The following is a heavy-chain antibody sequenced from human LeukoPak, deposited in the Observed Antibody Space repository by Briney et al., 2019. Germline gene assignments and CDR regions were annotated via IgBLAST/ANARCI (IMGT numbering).Heavy chain of an antibody. CDR2: ISGSGGST. J-gene: IGHJ4*02. CDR3: AKMLLRYFDWLFKPDYFDY. CDR1: GFTFSSYA. D-gene: IGHD3-9*01. Sequence: GGSLRLSCAASGFTFSSYAMSWVRQAPGKGLEWVSAISGSGGSTYYADSVKGRFTISRDNSKNTLYLQMNSLRAEDTAVYYCAKMLLRYFDWLFKPDYFDYWGQGTLVTVSS. V-gene: IGHV3-23*01.